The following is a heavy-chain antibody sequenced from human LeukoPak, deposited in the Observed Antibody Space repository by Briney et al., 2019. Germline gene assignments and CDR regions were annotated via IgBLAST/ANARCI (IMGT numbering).Heavy chain of an antibody. J-gene: IGHJ4*02. V-gene: IGHV1-18*01. D-gene: IGHD6-19*01. CDR2: ISAYNGNT. CDR1: GYTFTSYG. CDR3: ARDPDGIAVAPFDY. Sequence: GASVKVSCKASGYTFTSYGISWVRQAPGQGLEWMGWISAYNGNTNYAQKLQGRVTMTTDTSTSTAYMELRSLRSDDTAVYYCARDPDGIAVAPFDYWGQGTLVTVSS.